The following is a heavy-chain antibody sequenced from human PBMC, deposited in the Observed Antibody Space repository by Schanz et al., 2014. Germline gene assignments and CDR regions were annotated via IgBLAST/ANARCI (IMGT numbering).Heavy chain of an antibody. CDR1: GYTFTTYY. CDR3: VRDAGWAFGDYHGMDV. D-gene: IGHD3-10*01. J-gene: IGHJ6*02. V-gene: IGHV1-46*01. CDR2: INPSGGST. Sequence: QVQLVQSGAEVKKPGVSVKVSCKASGYTFTTYYIHWVRQAPGQGLEWMGIINPSGGSTSYAQKFQGRVTMTRDTSTSTVYMELSSLISDDTAVYYCVRDAGWAFGDYHGMDVWGQGTSVTVSS.